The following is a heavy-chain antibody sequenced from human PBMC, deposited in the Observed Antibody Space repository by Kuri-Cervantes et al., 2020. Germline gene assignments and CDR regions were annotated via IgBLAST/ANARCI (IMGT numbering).Heavy chain of an antibody. CDR2: INWNSATI. D-gene: IGHD1-26*01. CDR3: ARDPGSGSYFGYYCYYMDV. V-gene: IGHV3-9*01. J-gene: IGHJ6*03. CDR1: GFTFDDYS. Sequence: SLKISCAASGFTFDDYSMHWVRQAPGKGLEWVSGINWNSATIVYADSVKGRFTISRDNAKNSLYLQMNSLRAEDTAVYYCARDPGSGSYFGYYCYYMDVWGKGTTVTVSS.